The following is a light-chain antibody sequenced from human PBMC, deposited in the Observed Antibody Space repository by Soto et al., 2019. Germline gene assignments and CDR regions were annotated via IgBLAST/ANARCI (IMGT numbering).Light chain of an antibody. Sequence: DIVMTQSPLSLSVTPGEPASISCRSSQSLLHSNGYNYLDWYLQKPGQSPQLLVYLGSTRASGVPYRFSGSGSGTDFTLKISRVEAEDVGVYYCMQALQTPPWTFGQGTRVEIK. V-gene: IGKV2-28*01. CDR3: MQALQTPPWT. CDR1: QSLLHSNGYNY. CDR2: LGS. J-gene: IGKJ1*01.